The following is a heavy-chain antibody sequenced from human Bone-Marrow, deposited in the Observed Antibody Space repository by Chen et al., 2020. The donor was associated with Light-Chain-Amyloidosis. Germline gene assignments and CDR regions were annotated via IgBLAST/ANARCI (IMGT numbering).Heavy chain of an antibody. V-gene: IGHV1-8*01. CDR1: GYTFTSYD. D-gene: IGHD3-10*01. CDR2: MNPNSGNR. Sequence: QVQLVQSGAEVKKPGASVKVSCKASGYTFTSYDINWVRQATGQGLEWMGWMNPNSGNRGYAQKFQGRVTMTRNTSISTAYMELSSLRSEDAAVYYCARVPGHYYYYGMDVWGQGTTVTVSS. J-gene: IGHJ6*02. CDR3: ARVPGHYYYYGMDV.